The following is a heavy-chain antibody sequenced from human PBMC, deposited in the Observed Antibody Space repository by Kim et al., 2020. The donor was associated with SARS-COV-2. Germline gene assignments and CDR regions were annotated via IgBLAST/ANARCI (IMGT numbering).Heavy chain of an antibody. CDR2: INYSGNT. CDR3: ARQWGATTVTFHGMDV. CDR1: GGSINTNTYY. V-gene: IGHV4-39*01. J-gene: IGHJ6*02. Sequence: SETLSLTCTVSGGSINTNTYYWGWIRQTPGKGLEWIGSINYSGNTYYNPSLKSRVTISVDASKNQFSLRLTSVTAADTAVYYCARQWGATTVTFHGMDVWGRGTTVTVSS. D-gene: IGHD4-17*01.